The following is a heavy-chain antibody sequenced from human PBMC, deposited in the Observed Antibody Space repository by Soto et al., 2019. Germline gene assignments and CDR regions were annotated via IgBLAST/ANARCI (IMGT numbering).Heavy chain of an antibody. V-gene: IGHV4-31*03. J-gene: IGHJ4*02. CDR3: ASVPSSGYYPRFVGY. Sequence: SETQSLTCTVSGGSISSGGYYWSWIRQHPGKGLEWIGYIYYSGSTYYNPSLKSRVTISVDTSKNQFSLKLSSVTAADTAVYYCASVPSSGYYPRFVGYWGQGTLVTVSS. CDR1: GGSISSGGYY. CDR2: IYYSGST. D-gene: IGHD3-22*01.